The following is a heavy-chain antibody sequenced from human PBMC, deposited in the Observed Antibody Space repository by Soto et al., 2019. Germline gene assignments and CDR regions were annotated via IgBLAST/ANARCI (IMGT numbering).Heavy chain of an antibody. V-gene: IGHV1-18*01. CDR2: ITAYNGNT. CDR1: GYIFIDYG. D-gene: IGHD6-19*01. J-gene: IGHJ4*02. Sequence: APVKVSCKASGYIFIDYGVSWVRQAPGQGLEWMGWITAYNGNTNYAQKLQGRVTMTTDTSTSTAYMELRSLRSDDTAVYYCAREGSIAVARPDYWGQGTRVTVSS. CDR3: AREGSIAVARPDY.